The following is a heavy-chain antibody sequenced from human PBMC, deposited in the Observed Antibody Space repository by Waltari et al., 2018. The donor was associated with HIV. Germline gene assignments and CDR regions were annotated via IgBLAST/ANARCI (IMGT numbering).Heavy chain of an antibody. CDR2: IYPGDSET. CDR3: ARLRVGIDDAFDV. Sequence: EVQLVQSGAEVKKSGESLEISCKASGYSFTSHWIAWVRQVPGKGREWMGIIYPGDSETRYSPSFRGQVTVSVDTSFTTAYLQWDKLKASDTAMYYCARLRVGIDDAFDVWGRGTMVIVS. CDR1: GYSFTSHW. D-gene: IGHD1-26*01. V-gene: IGHV5-51*01. J-gene: IGHJ3*01.